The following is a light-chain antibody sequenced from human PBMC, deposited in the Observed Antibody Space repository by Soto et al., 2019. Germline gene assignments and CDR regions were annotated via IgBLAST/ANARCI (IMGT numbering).Light chain of an antibody. CDR1: SSDVGGYKY. CDR2: EVS. V-gene: IGLV2-14*01. Sequence: QSALTQPASVSGSPGQSITISCTGTSSDVGGYKYVSWYQQHPGKAPQLMIYEVSNRPSGVSNRFSGSKSGNTASLTISGLQAEGEADYYCSSYTSSRTLEVFGGGTKLTVL. J-gene: IGLJ3*02. CDR3: SSYTSSRTLEV.